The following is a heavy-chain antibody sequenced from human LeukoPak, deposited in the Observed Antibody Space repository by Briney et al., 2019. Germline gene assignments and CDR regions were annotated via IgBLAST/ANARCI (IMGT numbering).Heavy chain of an antibody. CDR3: LNMGAEILPY. J-gene: IGHJ4*02. CDR2: IGSSSTYT. Sequence: GSLRLSCAASGFTFSSYSRDWVRQAPGKGPEWVSTIGSSSTYTDYADSVKGRFTISRDNAKNSLYLQMNSLRAEDTAVYYCLNMGAEILPYWGQGTLVIVSS. V-gene: IGHV3-21*01. CDR1: GFTFSSYS. D-gene: IGHD4/OR15-4a*01.